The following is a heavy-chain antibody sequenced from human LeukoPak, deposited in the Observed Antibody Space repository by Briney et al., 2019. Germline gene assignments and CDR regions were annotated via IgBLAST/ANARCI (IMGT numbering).Heavy chain of an antibody. CDR1: GGSISSYY. D-gene: IGHD2-21*02. CDR3: ARLHCGGDCYCWYFRH. CDR2: IYYSGST. V-gene: IGHV4-59*01. J-gene: IGHJ1*01. Sequence: SETLPVTCTVSGGSISSYYWSWIRQPPGKGLEWIGYIYYSGSTNYNPSLKSRVTISVDTSKNQFSLKLSSVTAADTAVYYCARLHCGGDCYCWYFRHWGQRVLVTVSS.